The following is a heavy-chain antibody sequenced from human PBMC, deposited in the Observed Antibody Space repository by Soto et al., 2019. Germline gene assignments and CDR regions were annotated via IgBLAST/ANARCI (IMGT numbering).Heavy chain of an antibody. CDR2: IWYDGSNK. CDR1: GFTFSSYG. CDR3: ARVGGYSGYDYAGYYYGMDV. D-gene: IGHD5-12*01. V-gene: IGHV3-33*01. J-gene: IGHJ6*02. Sequence: RRLSCAASGFTFSSYGMHWVRQAPGKGLEWVAVIWYDGSNKYYADSVKGRFTISRDNSKNTLYLQMNSLRAEDTAVYYCARVGGYSGYDYAGYYYGMDVWGQGTTVTVSS.